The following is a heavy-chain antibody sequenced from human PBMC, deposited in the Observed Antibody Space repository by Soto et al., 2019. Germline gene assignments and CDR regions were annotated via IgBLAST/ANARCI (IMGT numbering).Heavy chain of an antibody. D-gene: IGHD3-22*01. J-gene: IGHJ3*02. CDR3: ACLYHFDRSGYADALDI. CDR1: GFSFSDHY. CDR2: PGNKADSYTT. Sequence: EVQLVESGGGLVQPGGSLRLSCVVSGFSFSDHYINWVRQAPGKGLEWVGRPGNKADSYTTEYAASVKGRFTISRDDLKNSLYLQMNSLKIEDTALYYCACLYHFDRSGYADALDIWGQGTMVTVSS. V-gene: IGHV3-72*01.